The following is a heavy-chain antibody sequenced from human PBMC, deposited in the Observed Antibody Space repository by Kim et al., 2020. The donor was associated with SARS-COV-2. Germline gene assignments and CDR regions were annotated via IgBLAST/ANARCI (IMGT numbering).Heavy chain of an antibody. J-gene: IGHJ4*02. CDR2: IYYSGST. CDR3: ARQKTAMVAQFDY. D-gene: IGHD5-18*01. CDR1: GGSISSYY. Sequence: SETLSLTCTVSGGSISSYYWSWIRQPPGKGLEWIGYIYYSGSTNYNPSLKSRVTISVDTSKNQFSLKLSSVTAADTAVYYCARQKTAMVAQFDYWGQGTLVTDSS. V-gene: IGHV4-59*08.